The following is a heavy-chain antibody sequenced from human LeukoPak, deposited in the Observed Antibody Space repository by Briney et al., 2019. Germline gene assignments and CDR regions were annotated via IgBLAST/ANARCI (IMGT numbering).Heavy chain of an antibody. CDR2: IIPIFGTA. J-gene: IGHJ1*01. CDR1: GGTFSSYA. Sequence: SVKVSCKASGGTFSSYAISWVRQAPGQGLEWMGGIIPIFGTANYAQKFQGRVTITADESTSTAYMELSSLRSEDTAVYYCASTDCSSTSCYVGEYFQHWGQGTLVSVSS. D-gene: IGHD2-2*01. V-gene: IGHV1-69*13. CDR3: ASTDCSSTSCYVGEYFQH.